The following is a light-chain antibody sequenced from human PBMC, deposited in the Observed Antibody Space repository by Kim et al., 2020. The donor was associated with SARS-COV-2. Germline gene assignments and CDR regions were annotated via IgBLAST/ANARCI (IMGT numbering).Light chain of an antibody. J-gene: IGLJ1*01. V-gene: IGLV1-40*01. CDR1: SSNIGAGYD. CDR3: QSYDSSLRDV. CDR2: GNS. Sequence: QSVLTQPPSVSGAPGQRVTISCTGSSSNIGAGYDVHWYHQLPGTAPKLLIYGNSNRPSGVPDRFSGSKSGTSASLAITGLQAEDEADYYCQSYDSSLRDVFGTGTKVTVL.